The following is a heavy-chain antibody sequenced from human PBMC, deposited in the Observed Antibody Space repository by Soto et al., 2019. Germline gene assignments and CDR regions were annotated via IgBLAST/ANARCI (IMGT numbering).Heavy chain of an antibody. CDR3: VKEQHSSSWYRYFDY. CDR1: GFTFSSYA. J-gene: IGHJ4*02. CDR2: ISSNGGST. D-gene: IGHD6-13*01. V-gene: IGHV3-64D*06. Sequence: VGSLRLSCSASGFTFSSYAMHWVRQAPGKGLEYVSAISSNGGSTYYADSVKGRFTISRDNSKNTLYLQMSSLRAEDTAVYYCVKEQHSSSWYRYFDYWGQGTLVTVSS.